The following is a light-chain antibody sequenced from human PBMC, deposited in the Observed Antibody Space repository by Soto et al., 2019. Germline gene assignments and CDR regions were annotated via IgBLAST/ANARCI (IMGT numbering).Light chain of an antibody. CDR2: AAS. CDR1: QSISSN. Sequence: DIQMTQSASSLSASVGDRVTITCRASQSISSNLNWHQQKPGKAPKVLIYAASSLQSGVPSRFSGSGSGTKFTLTISSLQPEDFATYYCQQSYSIPYTFGQGTKLEIK. CDR3: QQSYSIPYT. V-gene: IGKV1-39*01. J-gene: IGKJ2*01.